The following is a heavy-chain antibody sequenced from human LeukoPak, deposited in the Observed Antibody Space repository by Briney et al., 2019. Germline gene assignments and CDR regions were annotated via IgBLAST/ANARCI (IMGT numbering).Heavy chain of an antibody. CDR1: GFTFSSYN. Sequence: GGSLRLSCAASGFTFSSYNLNWVRQAPGKGLEWVSYISSSSNTIYYTDSVKGRSTISRDNAKNSLYLQMSSLRAEDTAIYYCARLRDDTPYWGQGTLVTVSS. J-gene: IGHJ4*02. CDR2: ISSSSNTI. V-gene: IGHV3-48*01. D-gene: IGHD3-22*01. CDR3: ARLRDDTPY.